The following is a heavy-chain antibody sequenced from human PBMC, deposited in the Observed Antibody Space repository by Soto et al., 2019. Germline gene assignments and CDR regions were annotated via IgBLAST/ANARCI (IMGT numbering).Heavy chain of an antibody. J-gene: IGHJ4*02. CDR2: ISGTGSST. D-gene: IGHD6-19*01. CDR3: AKAGGIAVPGTHLDY. CDR1: GSTFSSYA. V-gene: IGHV3-23*01. Sequence: EVQLLESGGGSVQPGGSLRLSCAASGSTFSSYAMSWVRQAPGKGLEWVSAISGTGSSTNYADSVEGRFTISRDNSKNTLYLQMSSLRAEDTAVYYCAKAGGIAVPGTHLDYWGQGTLVTVSS.